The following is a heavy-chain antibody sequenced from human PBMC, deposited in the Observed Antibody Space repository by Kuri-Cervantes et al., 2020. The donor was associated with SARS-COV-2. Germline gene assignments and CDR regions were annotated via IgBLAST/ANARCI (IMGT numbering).Heavy chain of an antibody. J-gene: IGHJ3*01. CDR3: ASLMSTICGVVIRDDAFDH. D-gene: IGHD3-3*01. Sequence: SETLSLTCTVSGYSISSGYYWGSIRQPPGKGLEWIGSIYHSGITYYNTSLKSRVTISVDTSKNQFSLKLSSVTEADTAVYYCASLMSTICGVVIRDDAFDHWGQGTMVTVSS. V-gene: IGHV4-38-2*02. CDR1: GYSISSGYY. CDR2: IYHSGIT.